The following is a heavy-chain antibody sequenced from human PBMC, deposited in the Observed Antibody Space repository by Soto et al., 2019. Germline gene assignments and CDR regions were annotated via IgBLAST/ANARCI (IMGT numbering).Heavy chain of an antibody. CDR3: TRVSTLGYCSSTSCRERPAGHYYYMDV. D-gene: IGHD2-2*01. CDR1: GFTFGDYA. CDR2: IRSKAYGGTT. Sequence: GGSLRLSCTASGFTFGDYAMSWFRQAPGKGLEWVGFIRSKAYGGTTEYAASVKGRFTISRDDSKSIAYLQMNSLKTEDTAVYYCTRVSTLGYCSSTSCRERPAGHYYYMDVWGKGTTVTVSS. V-gene: IGHV3-49*03. J-gene: IGHJ6*03.